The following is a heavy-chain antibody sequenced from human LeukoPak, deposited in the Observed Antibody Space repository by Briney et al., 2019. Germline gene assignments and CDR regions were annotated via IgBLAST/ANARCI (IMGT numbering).Heavy chain of an antibody. CDR3: ARDGGYSGYDADC. V-gene: IGHV3-48*01. CDR2: ISDSSAM. CDR1: GFTFSTYS. Sequence: GGSLRLSCAASGFTFSTYSMKWVRQAPGKGLEWVSYISDSSAMYYADSVRGRFTISRENDKNSLFLQMNSLRAEDTAVYYCARDGGYSGYDADCWGQGTLVTVSS. D-gene: IGHD5-12*01. J-gene: IGHJ4*02.